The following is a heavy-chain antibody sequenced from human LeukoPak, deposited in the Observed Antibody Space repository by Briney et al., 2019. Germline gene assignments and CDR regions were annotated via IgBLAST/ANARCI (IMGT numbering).Heavy chain of an antibody. D-gene: IGHD4-11*01. J-gene: IGHJ3*02. V-gene: IGHV4-59*08. Sequence: SETLSLTCTVSGGSISSYYWSWIRQPPGKGLEWIGYIYYSGSTNYNPSLKSRVTISVDTSKNQFSLKLSSVTAADTAVYYCARGTVTYAFDIWGQGTMVTVSS. CDR2: IYYSGST. CDR1: GGSISSYY. CDR3: ARGTVTYAFDI.